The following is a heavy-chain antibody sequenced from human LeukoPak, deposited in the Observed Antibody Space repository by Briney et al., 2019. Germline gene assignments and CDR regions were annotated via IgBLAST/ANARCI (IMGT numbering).Heavy chain of an antibody. D-gene: IGHD6-13*01. CDR1: GFTFSSYW. CDR2: IKQDGSEK. V-gene: IGHV3-7*01. Sequence: PGGSLRLSCAASGFTFSSYWMSWVRQAPGKGLEWVANIKQDGSEKYYVDSVKGRFTISRDNAKNSLYLQMNSLRAEDTAVFYCARGPRSSQQLVFDYWGQGTLVTVSS. J-gene: IGHJ4*02. CDR3: ARGPRSSQQLVFDY.